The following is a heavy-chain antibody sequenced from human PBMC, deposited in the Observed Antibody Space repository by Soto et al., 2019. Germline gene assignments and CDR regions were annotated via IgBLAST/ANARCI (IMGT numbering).Heavy chain of an antibody. Sequence: GGSLRLSCAASGFTFSSYWMHWVRQAPGKGLVWVSRINSDGSSTSYADSVKGRFTISRDNAKNTLYLQMNSLRAEDTAVYYCAKDYGYTYGYPSYYMDVWGKGTTVTVSS. CDR3: AKDYGYTYGYPSYYMDV. V-gene: IGHV3-74*01. D-gene: IGHD5-18*01. J-gene: IGHJ6*03. CDR2: INSDGSST. CDR1: GFTFSSYW.